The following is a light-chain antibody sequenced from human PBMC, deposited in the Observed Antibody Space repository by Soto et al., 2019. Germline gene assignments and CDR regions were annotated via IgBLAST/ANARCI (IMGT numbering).Light chain of an antibody. CDR3: QQYGSA. CDR1: QSVSSSY. J-gene: IGKJ2*01. V-gene: IGKV3-20*01. CDR2: GAS. Sequence: EIVLTQSPGTLSLSPGERATLSCRASQSVSSSYLAWYQQKPGQAPRLLIYGASSRATGIPDRFSGSGSGTDFTFTISRLEPEDFAVYYCQQYGSALGQGTKLEIK.